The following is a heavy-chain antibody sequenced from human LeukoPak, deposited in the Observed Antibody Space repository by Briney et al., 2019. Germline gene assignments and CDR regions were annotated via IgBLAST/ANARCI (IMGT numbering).Heavy chain of an antibody. J-gene: IGHJ4*02. V-gene: IGHV3-23*01. Sequence: GGSLRLSCAASGFTFSSYAMFWVRQAPGKVLEWVSTISGSAGSTFYADSVKGRFTISRDNSKSTLYLQMNSLRAEDTAAYYCARGFSVATRPCDYWGQGTLVTVSS. CDR2: ISGSAGST. D-gene: IGHD5-12*01. CDR3: ARGFSVATRPCDY. CDR1: GFTFSSYA.